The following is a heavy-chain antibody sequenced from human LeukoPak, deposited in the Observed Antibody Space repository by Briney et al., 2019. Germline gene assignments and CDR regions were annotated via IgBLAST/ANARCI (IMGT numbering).Heavy chain of an antibody. D-gene: IGHD3-3*01. CDR1: GGSFSGYY. Sequence: PSETLSLTCAVYGGSFSGYYWSWIRQPPGKGLEWIGEINHSGSTNYNPSLKSRVTISVDTSKNQFSLKLSSVTAADTAVYYCARRGKRLRFFDYWGQGTLVTVSS. V-gene: IGHV4-34*01. J-gene: IGHJ4*02. CDR3: ARRGKRLRFFDY. CDR2: INHSGST.